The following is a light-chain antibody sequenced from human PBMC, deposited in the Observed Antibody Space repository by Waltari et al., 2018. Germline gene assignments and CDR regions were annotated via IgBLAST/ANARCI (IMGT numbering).Light chain of an antibody. Sequence: DIQMTPSPSSLTASVGDRVTITCQASQDISNYLNWYQQKPGKAPKLLIYDASNLETGVPSRFSGRGSGTDFTFTISSLQPEDIATYYCQQYDNLPTFGGGTKVEIK. CDR2: DAS. CDR3: QQYDNLPT. J-gene: IGKJ4*01. CDR1: QDISNY. V-gene: IGKV1-33*01.